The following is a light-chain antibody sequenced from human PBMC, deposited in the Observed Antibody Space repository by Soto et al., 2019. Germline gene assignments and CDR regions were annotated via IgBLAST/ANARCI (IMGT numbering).Light chain of an antibody. CDR2: DAS. V-gene: IGKV3-11*01. Sequence: EIVLTQSPATRSLSPGERATLSCRASQSLSRFLAWYQQKPGQAPRLLIYDASNRATGVPARFSGSGSGTDFTLTISSLEPEDFAVYYCQQRTNWLTFGGGTKVDIK. CDR1: QSLSRF. J-gene: IGKJ4*01. CDR3: QQRTNWLT.